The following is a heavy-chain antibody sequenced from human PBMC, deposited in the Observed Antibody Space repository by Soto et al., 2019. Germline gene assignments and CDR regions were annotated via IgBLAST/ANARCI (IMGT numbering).Heavy chain of an antibody. J-gene: IGHJ3*01. CDR2: INPNSGGT. V-gene: IGHV1-2*02. Sequence: QVQLVQSGAEVKKPGASVKVSCKASAYTFTDYYVHWVRQSPGQGLEWMGWINPNSGGTTYAEKLQGRVTMTSAKSINIVYMELSSLRSDDTAVYYCARDDGQSRDIFDVWGQGTMVTVSS. D-gene: IGHD2-15*01. CDR1: AYTFTDYY. CDR3: ARDDGQSRDIFDV.